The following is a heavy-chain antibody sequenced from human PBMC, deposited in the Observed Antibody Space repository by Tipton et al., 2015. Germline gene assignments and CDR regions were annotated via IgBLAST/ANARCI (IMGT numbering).Heavy chain of an antibody. Sequence: SLRLSCAASGFAFSSYWMTWVRQAPAKGLEWVSSISSTSSYIFYADSVKCRFTISRDNAKNSLYLQMHSLRTEETVVYYCARDTTAPVNKSYGYWGQGTLVTVSS. CDR1: GFAFSSYW. J-gene: IGHJ4*02. D-gene: IGHD5-18*01. CDR3: ARDTTAPVNKSYGY. CDR2: ISSTSSYI. V-gene: IGHV3-21*01.